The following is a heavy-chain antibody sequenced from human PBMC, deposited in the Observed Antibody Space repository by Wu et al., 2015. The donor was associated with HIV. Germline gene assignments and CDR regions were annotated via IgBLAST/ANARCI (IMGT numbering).Heavy chain of an antibody. J-gene: IGHJ6*03. CDR3: ATVRGDYDYYFYMDV. CDR2: LDPEDGET. V-gene: IGHV1-24*01. D-gene: IGHD2-21*02. CDR1: GYSLSELS. Sequence: QDQLVQSGAEVKKPGASVKVSCKVSGYSLSELSMHWVRQAPGKGLEWMGGLDPEDGETIYAQKFQGRVTMTEDTSTDTAYMELSGLRSEDMAVYFCATVRGDYDYYFYMDVWGKGTTVTVSS.